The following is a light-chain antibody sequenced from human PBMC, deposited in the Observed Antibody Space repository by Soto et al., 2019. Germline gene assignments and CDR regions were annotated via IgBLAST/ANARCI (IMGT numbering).Light chain of an antibody. CDR1: QSVTSN. CDR3: QQGDTWPWT. Sequence: EIVMTQSPDTLSVSPGERATLSCRASQSVTSNFALYQQKTGQAPRLLIYGASPRATGIPARFSDSGSGTEFTLTISSLQSEDVAVYHCQQGDTWPWTFGQGTKVEI. CDR2: GAS. J-gene: IGKJ1*01. V-gene: IGKV3D-15*01.